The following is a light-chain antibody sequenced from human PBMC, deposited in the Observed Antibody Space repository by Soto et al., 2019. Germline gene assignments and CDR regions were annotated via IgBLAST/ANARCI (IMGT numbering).Light chain of an antibody. CDR3: QQYGSSGT. V-gene: IGKV3-20*01. J-gene: IGKJ1*01. CDR2: GAS. Sequence: EIVMTQSPATLSVSPGERATLSCRASQSVSSNLAWYQQKPRQAPRLLIYGASNRATGIPDRFSGSGSGTDFTLTISRLEPEDFAVYYCQQYGSSGTFGQGTKVDIK. CDR1: QSVSSN.